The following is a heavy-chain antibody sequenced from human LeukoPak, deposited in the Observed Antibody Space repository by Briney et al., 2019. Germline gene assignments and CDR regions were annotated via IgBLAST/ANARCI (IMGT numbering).Heavy chain of an antibody. CDR3: AXXXXXXXXXGSYHYSEPYYFDY. V-gene: IGHV4-34*01. CDR1: GGSFSGYY. J-gene: IGHJ4*02. Sequence: SETLSLTCAVYGGSFSGYYWSWIRQPPGKGLEWIGEINHSGSTNYNPSLKSRVTISVDTSKNQFSLKLSSVTAADTAVYYCAXXXXXXXXXGSYHYSEPYYFDYWGQGTLVTVSS. CDR2: INHSGST. D-gene: IGHD3-16*02.